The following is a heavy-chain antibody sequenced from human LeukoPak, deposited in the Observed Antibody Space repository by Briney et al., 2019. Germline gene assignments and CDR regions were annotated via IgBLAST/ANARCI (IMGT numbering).Heavy chain of an antibody. CDR3: ARGISTQDYFDY. J-gene: IGHJ4*02. Sequence: GGSLRLSCAASGFTVSSNYMSWVRQAPGKGLEWVPLIYSGGSTEFADSVKGRFTISRDNSKNTLYLQMNSLRAEDTAVYYCARGISTQDYFDYWGQGTLVTVSS. D-gene: IGHD6-6*01. V-gene: IGHV3-66*02. CDR1: GFTVSSNY. CDR2: IYSGGST.